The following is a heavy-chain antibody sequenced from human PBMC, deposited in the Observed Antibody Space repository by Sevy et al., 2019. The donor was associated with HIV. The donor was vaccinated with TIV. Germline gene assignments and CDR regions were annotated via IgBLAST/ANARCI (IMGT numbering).Heavy chain of an antibody. Sequence: GGSLRLSCAASGFTFGSYGMHWVRQAPGKGLEWVAFIRYDGSNKYYADSVKGRFTISRDNSKNTLYLQMNSLRAADTAGSYCEKDQDIAYYYYGMDVWGQGTTVTVSS. D-gene: IGHD2-15*01. CDR3: EKDQDIAYYYYGMDV. J-gene: IGHJ6*02. V-gene: IGHV3-30*02. CDR2: IRYDGSNK. CDR1: GFTFGSYG.